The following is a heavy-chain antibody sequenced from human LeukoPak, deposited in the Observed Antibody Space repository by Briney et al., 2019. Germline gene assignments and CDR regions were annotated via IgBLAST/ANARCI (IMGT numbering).Heavy chain of an antibody. CDR3: ARESTPEPIVVVPAAMSY. CDR1: GYTFTGYG. CDR2: ISAYNGNT. V-gene: IGHV1-18*04. Sequence: ASVKVSCKASGYTFTGYGISWVRQAPGQGLEWMGWISAYNGNTNYAQKLQGRVTMTTDTSTSTAYMELRSLRSDDTAVYYCARESTPEPIVVVPAAMSYWGQGTLVTVSS. D-gene: IGHD2-2*01. J-gene: IGHJ4*02.